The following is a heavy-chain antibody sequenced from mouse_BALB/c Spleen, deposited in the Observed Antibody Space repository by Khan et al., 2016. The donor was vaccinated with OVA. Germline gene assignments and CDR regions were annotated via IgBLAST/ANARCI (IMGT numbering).Heavy chain of an antibody. CDR3: AREVYYYGSYWYFDV. V-gene: IGHV9-1*02. CDR2: INTYTGEP. J-gene: IGHJ1*01. D-gene: IGHD1-1*01. CDR1: GYTFTNYG. Sequence: QIQLVQSGPELKKPGETVKISCKASGYTFTNYGMNWVKQAPGKGLKWMGWINTYTGEPTYADDFKGRFAFSLETSASTAYLQINNLKNEDMATYFCAREVYYYGSYWYFDVWGAGTTVTVSS.